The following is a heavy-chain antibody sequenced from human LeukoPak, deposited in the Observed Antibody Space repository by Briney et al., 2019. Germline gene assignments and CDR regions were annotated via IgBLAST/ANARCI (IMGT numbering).Heavy chain of an antibody. Sequence: PGGSLRLSCAGSGFTFSAYSRNWVRQAPGKGLEWVSSIGSSSTSIYYADSVKGRFTISRDNAKNSLFLQMNSLRVEDTAVYYCAREDYGDYAENFDYWGQGTLVTVSS. J-gene: IGHJ4*02. CDR3: AREDYGDYAENFDY. D-gene: IGHD4-17*01. CDR2: IGSSSTSI. CDR1: GFTFSAYS. V-gene: IGHV3-21*01.